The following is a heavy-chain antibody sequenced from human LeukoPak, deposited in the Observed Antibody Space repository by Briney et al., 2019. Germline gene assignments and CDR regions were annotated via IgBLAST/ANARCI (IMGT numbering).Heavy chain of an antibody. Sequence: GGSLRLSCAASGFTFNTYIMTWVRQAPGKGLEWVSSITSRSSSIYYADSVKGRFTISRDNAKNSLYLHMNSLRAEDTAVYYCARGESAVGDASEFAYWGQGILVTVSS. CDR1: GFTFNTYI. CDR2: ITSRSSSI. J-gene: IGHJ4*02. V-gene: IGHV3-21*01. D-gene: IGHD6-13*01. CDR3: ARGESAVGDASEFAY.